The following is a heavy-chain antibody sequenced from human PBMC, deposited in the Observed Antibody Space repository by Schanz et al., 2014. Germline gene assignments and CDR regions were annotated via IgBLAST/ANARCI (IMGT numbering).Heavy chain of an antibody. J-gene: IGHJ4*02. D-gene: IGHD3-3*01. Sequence: EVQLVESGGGVVRPGGSLRLSCAASGFTFSSYAMTWVRQAPGKGLEWVSVISGSGGSTVYADSVKGRFTISRDNSKNTLYLQMNSLRADDTAVYYCARDLLVSHYDFWSGNDYWGQGTLVTVSS. V-gene: IGHV3-23*04. CDR3: ARDLLVSHYDFWSGNDY. CDR1: GFTFSSYA. CDR2: ISGSGGST.